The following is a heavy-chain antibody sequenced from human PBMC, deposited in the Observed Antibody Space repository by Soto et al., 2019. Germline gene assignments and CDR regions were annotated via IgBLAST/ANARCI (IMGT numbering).Heavy chain of an antibody. CDR3: TTEHSSSWRFDY. CDR1: GYTFTSYD. Sequence: QVQLVQSGAEVKKPGASVKVSCKASGYTFTSYDINWVRQATGQGLEWMGWMNPNSGNTGYAQKFQGRVTMTRNTSRSTASMELRILRSEDMAVYYCTTEHSSSWRFDYWGQGNLVTVSS. CDR2: MNPNSGNT. D-gene: IGHD6-13*01. J-gene: IGHJ4*02. V-gene: IGHV1-8*01.